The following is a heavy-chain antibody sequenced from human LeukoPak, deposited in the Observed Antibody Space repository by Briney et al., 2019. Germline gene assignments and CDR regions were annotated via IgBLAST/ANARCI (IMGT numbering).Heavy chain of an antibody. Sequence: PGGSLRLSCAASGFTFSSYSMNWVRQAPGKGLEWVSSISSSSSYIYYADSVKGRFTISRDNAKNSLYLQMNSPRAEDTAVYYCARERYYDSSGYYGMDVWGQGTTVTVSS. CDR2: ISSSSSYI. V-gene: IGHV3-21*01. CDR1: GFTFSSYS. D-gene: IGHD3-22*01. J-gene: IGHJ6*02. CDR3: ARERYYDSSGYYGMDV.